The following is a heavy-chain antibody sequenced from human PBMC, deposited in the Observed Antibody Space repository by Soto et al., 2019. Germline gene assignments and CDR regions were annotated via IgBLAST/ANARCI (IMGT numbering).Heavy chain of an antibody. Sequence: SETLSLTCLVSGGSVSSNSYYWSWIRQPPXKGLEWIGYTDYSGSTRYNPSLTSRVTISVDTSKNQFSLKVSSVTAADTAVYYCARADRRYCIVSTCYIFDYWGQGTQVTVSS. CDR2: TDYSGST. CDR3: ARADRRYCIVSTCYIFDY. V-gene: IGHV4-61*01. CDR1: GGSVSSNSYY. J-gene: IGHJ4*02. D-gene: IGHD2-15*01.